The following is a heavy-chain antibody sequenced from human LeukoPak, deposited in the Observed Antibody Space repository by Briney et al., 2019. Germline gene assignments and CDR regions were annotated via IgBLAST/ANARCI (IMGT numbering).Heavy chain of an antibody. CDR3: AGLGMSDPLVY. CDR2: IIPILGIA. V-gene: IGHV1-69*02. J-gene: IGHJ4*02. CDR1: GGTFSSYT. Sequence: GASVKVSCKASGGTFSSYTISWVRQAPGQGLEWMGRIIPILGIANYAQKFQGRVTITTDESTSTAYMELSSLRSEDTAVYYCAGLGMSDPLVYWGQGTLVTVSS. D-gene: IGHD2-8*02.